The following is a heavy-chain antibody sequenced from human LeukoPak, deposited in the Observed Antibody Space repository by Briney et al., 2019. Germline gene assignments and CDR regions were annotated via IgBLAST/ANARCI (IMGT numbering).Heavy chain of an antibody. D-gene: IGHD2-2*01. V-gene: IGHV3-23*01. J-gene: IGHJ4*02. CDR1: GFTFNNYA. CDR2: ISGSGSRT. Sequence: GGSLRLSCAASGFTFNNYAMSWVRQAPGKGLEWVSGISGSGSRTYYADSVKGRFTIARDNSKNTLYLQMNSLRAEDTAVYYCAKRDCSSTSCYVVDYWGQGTLVTVSS. CDR3: AKRDCSSTSCYVVDY.